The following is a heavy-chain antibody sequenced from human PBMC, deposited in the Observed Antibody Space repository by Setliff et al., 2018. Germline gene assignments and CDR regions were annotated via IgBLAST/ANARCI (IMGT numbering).Heavy chain of an antibody. CDR3: YYYALDYYYYMDV. D-gene: IGHD3-22*01. CDR2: IYYDGSNT. V-gene: IGHV3-33*01. J-gene: IGHJ6*03. Sequence: GGSLRLSCAASGFTFSRYGMHWVRQPPGKGLEWVAVIYYDGSNTHYTDSVEGRFTISRDNSKNTLYLQMNSLGALTGYDTSGYYYALDYYYYMDVWGKGTTVTVSS. CDR1: GFTFSRYG.